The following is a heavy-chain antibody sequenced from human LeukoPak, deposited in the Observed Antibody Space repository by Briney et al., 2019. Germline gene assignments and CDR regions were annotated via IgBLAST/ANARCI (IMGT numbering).Heavy chain of an antibody. CDR1: GGSISSYY. D-gene: IGHD3-3*01. Sequence: SETLSLTCTVSGGSISSYYWSWIRQPPGKGLEWIGSIYYGGSTYYNPSLKSRLTVSVDTSKNQFSLKLRSVTAADTAVYYCVRHGRLLEFVMDLWGQGTTVTVSS. J-gene: IGHJ6*02. CDR3: VRHGRLLEFVMDL. V-gene: IGHV4-59*05. CDR2: IYYGGST.